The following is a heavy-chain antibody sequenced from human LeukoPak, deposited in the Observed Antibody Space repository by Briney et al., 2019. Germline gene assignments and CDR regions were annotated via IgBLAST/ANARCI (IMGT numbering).Heavy chain of an antibody. CDR3: ARDRVLKRIQLWLPY. V-gene: IGHV3-30-3*01. D-gene: IGHD5-18*01. CDR1: GFTFSSYA. J-gene: IGHJ4*02. Sequence: GSLRLSCAASGFTFSSYAMHRVRQAPGKGLEWVAVISYDGSNKYYADSVKGRFTISRDNSKNTLYLQMNSLRAEDTAVYYCARDRVLKRIQLWLPYWGQGTLVTVSS. CDR2: ISYDGSNK.